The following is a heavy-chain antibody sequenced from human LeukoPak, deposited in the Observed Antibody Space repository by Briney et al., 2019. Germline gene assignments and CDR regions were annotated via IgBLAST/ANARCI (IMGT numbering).Heavy chain of an antibody. CDR1: GFTFSSHA. D-gene: IGHD6-13*01. V-gene: IGHV3-23*01. J-gene: IGHJ2*01. Sequence: PGGSLTLSCAASGFTFSSHAMSWVRQAPGKGLVWVSAISGSGGSTYYADSVKGRFTISKDNSKNTLYLQMNSLRAEDTAVYYCAKDSFSAAAGTGWYFDLWGRGTLVTVSS. CDR3: AKDSFSAAAGTGWYFDL. CDR2: ISGSGGST.